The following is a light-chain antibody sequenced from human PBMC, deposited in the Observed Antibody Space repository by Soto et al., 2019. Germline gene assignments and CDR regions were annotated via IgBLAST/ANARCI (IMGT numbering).Light chain of an antibody. CDR2: DDS. CDR3: QVWDTSSVHYV. CDR1: NIGSKT. V-gene: IGLV3-21*02. Sequence: SYELTQPPSLSVVPGQTARISCGGNNIGSKTVHWYQQKPGRAPVLIIYDDSDRPSGIPERFSGSNSGNTATLTIIRVEAGDEADYYCQVWDTSSVHYVFGTGTKVTVL. J-gene: IGLJ1*01.